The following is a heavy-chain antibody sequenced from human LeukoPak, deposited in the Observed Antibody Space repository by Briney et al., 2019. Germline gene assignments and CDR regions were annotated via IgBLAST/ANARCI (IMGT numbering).Heavy chain of an antibody. V-gene: IGHV4-61*02. D-gene: IGHD3-22*01. Sequence: SETLSLTCTVSGNSISSGDNYWSWIRQPAGKGLEWIGRIYTSGSTNYNPSLKSRVTISGDTSKNQFSLRLSSVTAADTAVYYCARASYSYDINGWVPFDYWGQGTLVAVSS. CDR3: ARASYSYDINGWVPFDY. CDR2: IYTSGST. CDR1: GNSISSGDNY. J-gene: IGHJ4*02.